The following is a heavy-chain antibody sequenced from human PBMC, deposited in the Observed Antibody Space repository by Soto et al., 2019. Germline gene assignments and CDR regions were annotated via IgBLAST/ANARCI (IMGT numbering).Heavy chain of an antibody. Sequence: ASVKGSCKSSGYTFTGYYMHWVRQAPGQGLEWMGWINPNSGGTNYAQKFQGRVTMTRDTSISTAYMELSRLRSDDTAVYYCARGRPRQVGMHLDYWGQGTLVTVSS. CDR1: GYTFTGYY. CDR2: INPNSGGT. J-gene: IGHJ4*02. CDR3: ARGRPRQVGMHLDY. D-gene: IGHD1-26*01. V-gene: IGHV1-2*02.